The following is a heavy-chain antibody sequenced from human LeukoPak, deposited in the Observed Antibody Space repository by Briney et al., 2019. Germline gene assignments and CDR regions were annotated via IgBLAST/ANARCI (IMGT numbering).Heavy chain of an antibody. J-gene: IGHJ3*02. CDR1: GGSISSYY. CDR3: ARETTVTTPSAFDI. D-gene: IGHD4-17*01. CDR2: IYHSGST. V-gene: IGHV4-59*12. Sequence: SETLSLTCTVSGGSISSYYWSWIRQPPGKGLEWIGYIYHSGSTYYNPSLKSRVTISVDRSKNQFSLKLSSVTAADTAVYYCARETTVTTPSAFDIWGQGTMVTVSS.